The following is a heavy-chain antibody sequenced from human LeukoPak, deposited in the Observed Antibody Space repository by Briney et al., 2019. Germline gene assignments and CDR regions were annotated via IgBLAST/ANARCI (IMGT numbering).Heavy chain of an antibody. CDR3: ARDLGYCSSTNCDTFDY. V-gene: IGHV1-18*01. J-gene: IGHJ4*02. D-gene: IGHD2-2*01. Sequence: ASVKVSRKASVYSFSSCGISWGRQAPGQGLEWMGCGSTHDVNTKDAHPPQSRLTLTTDTSTSTAYMELRSLRSDDTAVYYCARDLGYCSSTNCDTFDYWGQGTLVTVSS. CDR1: VYSFSSCG. CDR2: GSTHDVNT.